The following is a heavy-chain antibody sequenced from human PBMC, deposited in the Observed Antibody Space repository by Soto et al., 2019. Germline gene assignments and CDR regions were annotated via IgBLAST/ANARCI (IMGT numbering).Heavy chain of an antibody. CDR2: IIPILGTT. V-gene: IGHV1-69*01. CDR3: ARPLAGAVTGLED. D-gene: IGHD6-19*01. Sequence: QVQLVQSGAEVKKPGSSVRVSCKASGGTFNRFTLSWVRQAPGQGLEWIGGIIPILGTTNYAQRFQGRVTITADESTSTAYMELRGLRSEDTAIYYCARPLAGAVTGLEDWGQGTLVTVSS. J-gene: IGHJ4*02. CDR1: GGTFNRFT.